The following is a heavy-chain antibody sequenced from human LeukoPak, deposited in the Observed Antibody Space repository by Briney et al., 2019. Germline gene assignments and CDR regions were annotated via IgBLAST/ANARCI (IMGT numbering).Heavy chain of an antibody. J-gene: IGHJ4*02. CDR1: GFTFSRYE. CDR3: ARDYASDY. V-gene: IGHV3-48*03. D-gene: IGHD3-10*01. CDR2: ISRSGDTI. Sequence: GGSLRLSCAASGFTFSRYEMNWVRQAPGKGLGWVSYISRSGDTIYFADSVKGRFTISRDNAKNSLYLQMSSLRAEDTAVYYCARDYASDYWGQGTLATVSS.